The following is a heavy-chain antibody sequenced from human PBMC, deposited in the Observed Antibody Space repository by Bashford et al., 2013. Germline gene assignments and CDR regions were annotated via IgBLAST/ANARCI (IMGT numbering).Heavy chain of an antibody. Sequence: WVRQMPGKDLECMGVIYPGDSDTRYSPSFEGRVTISADKSISTAYLEWSSLKASDTAMYYCARHLYGSMSYLTSYGMDVWGQGTTVTVSS. D-gene: IGHD3-10*01. J-gene: IGHJ6*02. V-gene: IGHV5-51*01. CDR2: IYPGDSDT. CDR3: ARHLYGSMSYLTSYGMDV.